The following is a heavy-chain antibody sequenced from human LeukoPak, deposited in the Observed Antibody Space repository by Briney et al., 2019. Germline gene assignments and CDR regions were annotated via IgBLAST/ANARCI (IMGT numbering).Heavy chain of an antibody. CDR2: IYYSGST. Sequence: SETLSLTCTVSGGSITSSSYYWGWIRQPPGKGLEWIGNIYYSGSTYYNPSLKSRVTISVDMSKNQFSLKLNSVTAADTAVYYCARIYARPLAVAGTGDYWGQGTLVTVSS. CDR3: ARIYARPLAVAGTGDY. J-gene: IGHJ4*02. V-gene: IGHV4-39*07. CDR1: GGSITSSSYY. D-gene: IGHD6-19*01.